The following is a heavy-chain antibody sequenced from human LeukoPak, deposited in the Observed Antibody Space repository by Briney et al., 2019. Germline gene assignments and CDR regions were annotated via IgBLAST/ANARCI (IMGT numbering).Heavy chain of an antibody. Sequence: PGGSLRLSCAASGFTFSSYAMSWVRQAPGKGLEWVSAISGSGGSTYYADSVKGRFTISRDNSKNTLYLQMNSLRAEDTAVYYCAKDHRRVVPTPYYFDYWGQATLVTVSS. J-gene: IGHJ4*02. D-gene: IGHD2-15*01. CDR2: ISGSGGST. V-gene: IGHV3-23*01. CDR3: AKDHRRVVPTPYYFDY. CDR1: GFTFSSYA.